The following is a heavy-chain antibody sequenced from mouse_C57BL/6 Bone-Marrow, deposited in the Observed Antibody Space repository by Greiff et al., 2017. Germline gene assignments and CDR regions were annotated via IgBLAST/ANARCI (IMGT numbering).Heavy chain of an antibody. Sequence: VQLQQSGAELVKPGASVKISCKASGYAFSSYWMNWVKPRPGKGLEWIGQIYPGDGDTNSNGKFKGKATLTADKASSTAYMRLSSLTSEDSAVDFCARDYDAMDYWGQGTSVTVSS. V-gene: IGHV1-80*01. J-gene: IGHJ4*01. D-gene: IGHD1-1*02. CDR2: IYPGDGDT. CDR3: ARDYDAMDY. CDR1: GYAFSSYW.